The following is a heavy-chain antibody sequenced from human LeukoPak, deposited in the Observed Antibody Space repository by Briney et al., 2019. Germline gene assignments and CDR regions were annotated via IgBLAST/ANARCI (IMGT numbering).Heavy chain of an antibody. CDR2: ISGSGGST. Sequence: GGSLRLSCSASGFTFSNYAMHWVRQAPGKGLEWVSVISGSGGSTYYADSVKGRFTISRDNSKNTLYLQMNSLRAEDTAVYYCAKPYTSGWYHAFDFWGQGTMVTVSS. J-gene: IGHJ3*01. CDR3: AKPYTSGWYHAFDF. CDR1: GFTFSNYA. D-gene: IGHD6-19*01. V-gene: IGHV3-23*01.